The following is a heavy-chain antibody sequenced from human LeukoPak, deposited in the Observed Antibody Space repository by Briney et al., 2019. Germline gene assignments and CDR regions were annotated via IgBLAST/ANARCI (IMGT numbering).Heavy chain of an antibody. CDR2: LSGTGRYI. Sequence: GGSLRLSCAASGFTFNSYTMNWVRQAPGKGLEWVSSLSGTGRYIYYADLMKGRFTISRDNAKNSLYLQMNSLRAEDTAVYYCARSLRDAFDIWGQGTMVTVSS. CDR3: ARSLRDAFDI. J-gene: IGHJ3*02. CDR1: GFTFNSYT. V-gene: IGHV3-21*06.